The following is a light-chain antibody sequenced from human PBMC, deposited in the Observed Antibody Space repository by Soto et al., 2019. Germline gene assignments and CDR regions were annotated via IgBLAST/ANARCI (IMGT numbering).Light chain of an antibody. CDR2: GSS. V-gene: IGKV3-20*01. J-gene: IGKJ5*01. Sequence: EIVLTQSPGTLSLSPGEGATLSCRASQSVSSVNLAWYQQKRGQAPRLLIYGSSNRATGIPDRFSGSGSGTDFTLTISRLEPEDFAVYYCQQYGGSPPSITFGQGTRLQIK. CDR1: QSVSSVN. CDR3: QQYGGSPPSIT.